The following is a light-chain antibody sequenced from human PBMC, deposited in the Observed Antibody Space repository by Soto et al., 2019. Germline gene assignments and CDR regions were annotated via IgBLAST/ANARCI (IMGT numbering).Light chain of an antibody. CDR2: DDN. J-gene: IGLJ2*01. V-gene: IGLV6-57*02. Sequence: NFMLTQPHSVSASPGKTVTISCTGSSGSIASNYVQWYQQRPGSAPPTVIFDDNQRPSGVPDRFSGSIDSSSNSASLTISGLKTEDEADYYCQSYDSSNHVVFGGGTQRTVL. CDR3: QSYDSSNHVV. CDR1: SGSIASNY.